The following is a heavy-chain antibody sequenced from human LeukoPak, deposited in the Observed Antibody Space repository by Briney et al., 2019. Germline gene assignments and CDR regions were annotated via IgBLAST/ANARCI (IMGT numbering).Heavy chain of an antibody. Sequence: ASVKVSCKASGYTFSNYGISWVRQAPGQGLEWMGWINANSGGTNYAQKFQGRVTITRDTSITTAYMELSSLTSDDTAVYYCARDPHAPAIDFDYWGQGTLVTVSS. CDR1: GYTFSNYG. D-gene: IGHD2-2*01. CDR2: INANSGGT. J-gene: IGHJ4*02. CDR3: ARDPHAPAIDFDY. V-gene: IGHV1-2*02.